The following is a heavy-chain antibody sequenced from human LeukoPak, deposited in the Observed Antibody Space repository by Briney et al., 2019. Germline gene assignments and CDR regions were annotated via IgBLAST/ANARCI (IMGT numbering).Heavy chain of an antibody. CDR2: IKSNNDGGTT. Sequence: PGGSLRLSCAASGFIFSSYSMNWVRQAPGKGLEWVGRIKSNNDGGTTDYAAPVKGRVTISRDDSKNTLYLQMNNLKTEDTAVYYCTTFPSGFDIWGQGTVVSVSS. CDR3: TTFPSGFDI. D-gene: IGHD3-3*01. V-gene: IGHV3-15*05. CDR1: GFIFSSYS. J-gene: IGHJ3*02.